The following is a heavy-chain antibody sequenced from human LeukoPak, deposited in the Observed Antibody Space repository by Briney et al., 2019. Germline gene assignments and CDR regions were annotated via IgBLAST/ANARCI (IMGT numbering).Heavy chain of an antibody. D-gene: IGHD4-17*01. CDR2: ISSSSSTI. V-gene: IGHV3-48*02. CDR1: GFTFSSYS. J-gene: IGHJ5*02. Sequence: GGSLRLSCAASGFTFSSYSMNWVCQAPGKGLEWVSYISSSSSTIYYADSVKGRFTISRDNAKNSLYLQMNSLRDEDTAVYYCARVPALNDYGDYVWFDPWGQGTLVTVSA. CDR3: ARVPALNDYGDYVWFDP.